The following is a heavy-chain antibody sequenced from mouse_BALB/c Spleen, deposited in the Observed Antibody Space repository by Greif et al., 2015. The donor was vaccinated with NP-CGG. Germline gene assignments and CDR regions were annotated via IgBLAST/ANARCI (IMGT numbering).Heavy chain of an antibody. CDR3: ARSRLPLYYYAMDY. V-gene: IGHV1-9*01. CDR2: ILPGSGST. D-gene: IGHD2-4*01. CDR1: GYTFSSYW. Sequence: QVHVRQSGAELMKPGASVKISCKATGYTFSSYWIEWVKQRPGLGLEWIGEILPGSGSTNYNEKFKGKATFTADTSSNTAYMQLSSLTSEDSAVYYCARSRLPLYYYAMDYWGQGTSVTVSS. J-gene: IGHJ4*01.